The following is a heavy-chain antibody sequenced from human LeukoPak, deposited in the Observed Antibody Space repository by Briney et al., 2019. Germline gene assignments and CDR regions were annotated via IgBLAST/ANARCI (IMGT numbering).Heavy chain of an antibody. CDR2: INHSGST. CDR1: RGSFSGSY. CDR3: ARESGYYDVLTGYYNQNWFDP. V-gene: IGHV4-34*01. J-gene: IGHJ5*02. D-gene: IGHD3-9*01. Sequence: SEALSLTCAVYRGSFSGSYWSWIRQPPGKGRERIGEINHSGSTNYNPSLKSRVTISVDTSKNQFSLKLTSVTAADTAVFYCARESGYYDVLTGYYNQNWFDPWGQGTLVTVSS.